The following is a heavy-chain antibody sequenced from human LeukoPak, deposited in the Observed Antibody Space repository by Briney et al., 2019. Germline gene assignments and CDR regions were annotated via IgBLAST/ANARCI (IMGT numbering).Heavy chain of an antibody. CDR3: ARGGSSWSPRGWFDP. D-gene: IGHD6-13*01. CDR2: FHYPGST. CDR1: GDSIGTSNYC. J-gene: IGHJ5*02. V-gene: IGHV4-39*07. Sequence: SETLSLTCIVSGDSIGTSNYCWGWIRQPPGKGLEWIGSFHYPGSTYYSPSLKSRVTISVGRSKNQFSLKLSSVTAADTAVYYCARGGSSWSPRGWFDPWGQGTLVTVSS.